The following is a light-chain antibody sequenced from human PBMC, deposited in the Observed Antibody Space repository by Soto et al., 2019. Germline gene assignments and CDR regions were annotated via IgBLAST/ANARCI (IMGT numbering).Light chain of an antibody. Sequence: EVVLTQSPGTLSLSPGERATLSCRASQTVSSNSLAWYHQKPGQAPRLLIYGASSRATGIPVRFSGSGSETDFTLTINRLEPEDFAVYYCQQYSSSRTFGQGTKVDIK. CDR1: QTVSSNS. CDR2: GAS. CDR3: QQYSSSRT. V-gene: IGKV3-20*01. J-gene: IGKJ1*01.